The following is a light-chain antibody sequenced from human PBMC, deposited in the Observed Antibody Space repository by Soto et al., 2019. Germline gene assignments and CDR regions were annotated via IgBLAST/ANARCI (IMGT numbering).Light chain of an antibody. CDR2: DAS. CDR1: QSISSW. J-gene: IGKJ1*01. V-gene: IGKV1-5*01. Sequence: DIQMTQSPSTLSASVGDRVTITCRASQSISSWLAWYQQKPGKAPKLLFYDASSLESEFPSRFSGSGSGTEFTLTISSLQPDDFATYYCQQYNSYSRTFGQGTKV. CDR3: QQYNSYSRT.